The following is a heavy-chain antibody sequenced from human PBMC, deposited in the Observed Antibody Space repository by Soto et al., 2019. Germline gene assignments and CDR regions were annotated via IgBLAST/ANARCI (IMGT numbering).Heavy chain of an antibody. CDR3: AREGYPYDY. CDR2: ISSSSSTI. Sequence: EVQLVESGGGLVQPGGSLRLSCAASGFTFSSYSMNWVRQAPGKGLEWVSYISSSSSTIYYADSVKGRFTISRDNAKNSLDLHMNSLRDEDTAVYYCAREGYPYDYWGQGTLVTVSS. D-gene: IGHD6-13*01. V-gene: IGHV3-48*02. CDR1: GFTFSSYS. J-gene: IGHJ4*02.